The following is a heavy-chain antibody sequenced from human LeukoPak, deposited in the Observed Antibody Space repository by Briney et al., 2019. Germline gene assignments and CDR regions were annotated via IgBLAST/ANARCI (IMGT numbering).Heavy chain of an antibody. CDR3: AYGYSGYDYCFDY. CDR2: IRYDGSNK. Sequence: GGSLTLSCAASGFTFSSYGMHWVRQAPGKGLEWVAFIRYDGSNKYYADSVKGRFTISRDNSKNTLYLQMNSLRAEDTAVYYCAYGYSGYDYCFDYWGQGTLVTVSS. V-gene: IGHV3-30*02. D-gene: IGHD5-12*01. J-gene: IGHJ4*02. CDR1: GFTFSSYG.